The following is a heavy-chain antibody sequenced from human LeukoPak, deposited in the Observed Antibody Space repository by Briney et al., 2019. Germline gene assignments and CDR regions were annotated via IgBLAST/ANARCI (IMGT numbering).Heavy chain of an antibody. D-gene: IGHD3-22*01. Sequence: SETLSLTCTVSGGSISSSSYYWGWIRQPPGKGLEWIGSIYYSGSTYYNPSLKSRVTISVDTSKNQFSLKLSSVTAADTAVYYCARQGGGYAVLDYWGQGTLVTVSS. CDR3: ARQGGGYAVLDY. J-gene: IGHJ4*02. CDR2: IYYSGST. CDR1: GGSISSSSYY. V-gene: IGHV4-39*01.